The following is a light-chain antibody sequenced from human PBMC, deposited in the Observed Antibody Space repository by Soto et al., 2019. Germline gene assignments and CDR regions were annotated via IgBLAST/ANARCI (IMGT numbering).Light chain of an antibody. CDR1: SSDVGSYDV. CDR3: CSYAGSRVV. Sequence: QSALTQPASVSGSTGQSITISCTGTSSDVGSYDVVSWYQQYPGKAPKLIIYEGTERPSGVSNRFSGSKSGNSASVKISGLQAEDEAEYYCCSYAGSRVVFGGGTKLTVL. J-gene: IGLJ2*01. CDR2: EGT. V-gene: IGLV2-23*01.